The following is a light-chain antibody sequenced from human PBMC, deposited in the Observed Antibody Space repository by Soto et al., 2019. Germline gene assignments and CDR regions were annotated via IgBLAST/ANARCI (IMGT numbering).Light chain of an antibody. CDR3: CSYLGSSTV. J-gene: IGLJ7*01. CDR2: EDD. Sequence: QSVLTQPASVSGSPGQSITISCTGVSGDVGNYNLVSWYQQHPAKAPKLIIYEDDKRPSGVSTRFSGSKSGDTASLTISGLQSEDEAAYYCCSYLGSSTVFGGGTQLTVL. CDR1: SGDVGNYNL. V-gene: IGLV2-23*01.